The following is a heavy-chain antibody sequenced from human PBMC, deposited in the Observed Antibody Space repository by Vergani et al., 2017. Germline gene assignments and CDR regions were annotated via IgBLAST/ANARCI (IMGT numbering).Heavy chain of an antibody. CDR3: ARAVPAAMSPLYYYYYYMDV. D-gene: IGHD2-2*01. J-gene: IGHJ6*03. V-gene: IGHV4-61*02. CDR2: IYTSGST. Sequence: QVQLQESGPGLVKPSQTLSLTCTVSGGSISSGSYYWSWIRQPAGKGLEWIGRIYTSGSTNYNPSLKSRVTISVDTSKNQFSLKLSSVTAADTAVYYCARAVPAAMSPLYYYYYYMDVWGKGTTVTVSS. CDR1: GGSISSGSYY.